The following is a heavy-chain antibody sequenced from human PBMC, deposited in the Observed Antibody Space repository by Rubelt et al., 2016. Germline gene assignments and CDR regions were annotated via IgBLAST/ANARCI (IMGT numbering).Heavy chain of an antibody. CDR2: IYYSGST. V-gene: IGHV4-34*11. D-gene: IGHD1-7*01. J-gene: IGHJ5*02. CDR3: ARDLNWHYIHP. Sequence: QVQLQQWGAGLLKPSETLSLTCAVYGGSFSGYYWSWIRQPPGKGLEWIGYIYYSGSTNYNPSLKSRVTISADTSKNQFSLKLSSITAADTAVYYWARDLNWHYIHPWGQGTLVTVSS. CDR1: GGSFSGYY.